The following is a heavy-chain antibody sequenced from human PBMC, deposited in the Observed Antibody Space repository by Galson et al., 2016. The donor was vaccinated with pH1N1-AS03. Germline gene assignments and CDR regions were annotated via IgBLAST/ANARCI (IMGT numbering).Heavy chain of an antibody. CDR2: INPNSGGT. CDR3: ARSGVGALNEDFDY. V-gene: IGHV1-2*02. J-gene: IGHJ4*02. D-gene: IGHD3-3*01. Sequence: SVKVSCKASGYTFTGYYIQWVRQAPGQGLEWMGWINPNSGGTNYAQKFHGRVTMTRDTSTSTFYMELSSLRSDDTGVYFCARSGVGALNEDFDYWGQGTLVTVSS. CDR1: GYTFTGYY.